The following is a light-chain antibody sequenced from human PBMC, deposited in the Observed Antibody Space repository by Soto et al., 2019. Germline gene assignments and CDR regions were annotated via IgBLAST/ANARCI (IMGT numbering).Light chain of an antibody. CDR1: QTINRW. J-gene: IGKJ5*01. Sequence: VQMTQSPSTLSASVGARVTITCRASQTINRWLAWYQQKPGKAPNLLIYDASTLESGVPARFSGGDSGTDFALTISSLEPEDIATYYCQQYDSLPLTFGQGTRLEIK. V-gene: IGKV1-5*01. CDR2: DAS. CDR3: QQYDSLPLT.